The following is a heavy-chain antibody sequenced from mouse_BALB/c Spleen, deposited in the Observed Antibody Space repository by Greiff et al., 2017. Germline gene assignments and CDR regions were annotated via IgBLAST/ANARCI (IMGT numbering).Heavy chain of an antibody. Sequence: QVQLQQSGAELARPGASVKLSCKASGYTFTDYYINWVKQRTGQGLEWIGEIYPGSGNTYYNEKFKGKATLTADKSSSTAYMQLSSLTSEDSAVYFCASFLPSYAMGYWGQGTSVTVSS. V-gene: IGHV1-77*01. J-gene: IGHJ4*01. CDR3: ASFLPSYAMGY. CDR1: GYTFTDYY. CDR2: IYPGSGNT.